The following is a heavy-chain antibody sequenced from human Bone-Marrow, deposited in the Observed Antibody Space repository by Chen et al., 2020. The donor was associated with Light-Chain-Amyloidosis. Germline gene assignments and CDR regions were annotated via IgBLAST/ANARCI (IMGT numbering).Heavy chain of an antibody. CDR2: IFRGDIT. CDR1: GAPMSSREYY. Sequence: QVQLQESGPGLVEPSETLSLTCIVSGAPMSSREYYWGWMRQAPGKGLEWIGSIFRGDITYYTSSLKSLVTLSVDTSNNHISLRLRSVTAGDTAIYYCARGPSEVEWGVVKSAFAFDFWGQGTMVTVSS. J-gene: IGHJ3*01. V-gene: IGHV4-39*07. CDR3: ARGPSEVEWGVVKSAFAFDF. D-gene: IGHD2-21*01.